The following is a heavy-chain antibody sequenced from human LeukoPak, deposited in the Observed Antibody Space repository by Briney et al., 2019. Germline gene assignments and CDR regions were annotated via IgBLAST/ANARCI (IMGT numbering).Heavy chain of an antibody. D-gene: IGHD1-7*01. CDR1: GFTFSSYG. Sequence: GGSLRLSCAASGFTFSSYGMHWVRQAPGKGLEWVAVIWYDGSNKYYADSVKGRFTISRDNSKNTLYLQMNSLSAEDTAVYYCAREYWNYLGYMDVWGKGTTVTVSS. J-gene: IGHJ6*03. CDR3: AREYWNYLGYMDV. CDR2: IWYDGSNK. V-gene: IGHV3-33*01.